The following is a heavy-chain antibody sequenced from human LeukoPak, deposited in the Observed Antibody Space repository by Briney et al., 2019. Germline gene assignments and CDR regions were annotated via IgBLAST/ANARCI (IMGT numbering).Heavy chain of an antibody. V-gene: IGHV3-21*01. J-gene: IGHJ6*03. CDR2: ISSSSSYI. Sequence: PGGSLRLSCAASGFPFSSYSMNWVHQAPGRGLEWVSSISSSSSYIYYADSVKGRFTISRDNAKNSLYLQMNSLRAEDTAVYYCARGGSSGYYLNTYMDVWGKGTTVTVSS. CDR1: GFPFSSYS. D-gene: IGHD3-22*01. CDR3: ARGGSSGYYLNTYMDV.